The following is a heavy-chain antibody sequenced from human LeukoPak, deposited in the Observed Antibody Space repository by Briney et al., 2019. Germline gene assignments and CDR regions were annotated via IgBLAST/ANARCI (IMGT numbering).Heavy chain of an antibody. V-gene: IGHV3-7*01. Sequence: GGSLRLACAAYGFTFSAYWMTWVRQAPGKGLEWVANIKEDGSAKYYGDSVKGRFTISRDNAKHSLYLQMNSLRVEDTAMYYCARVIVVVVGASGHFDYWGQGSLVTVSS. CDR2: IKEDGSAK. CDR1: GFTFSAYW. CDR3: ARVIVVVVGASGHFDY. J-gene: IGHJ4*02. D-gene: IGHD2-15*01.